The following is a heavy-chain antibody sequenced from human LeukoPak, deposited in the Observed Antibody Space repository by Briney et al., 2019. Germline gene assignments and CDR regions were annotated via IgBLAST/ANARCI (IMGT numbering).Heavy chain of an antibody. CDR2: MNPNSGNT. Sequence: ASVKVSCKASGYTFTNYDINWVRQATGHGLEWMGWMNPNSGNTGYAQKFQGRVTMTRNTSISTAYMELSSLRSEDTAVYYCARGPYCSSFSCPYWFDPWGQGTPVTVSS. CDR3: ARGPYCSSFSCPYWFDP. CDR1: GYTFTNYD. J-gene: IGHJ5*02. V-gene: IGHV1-8*01. D-gene: IGHD2-2*01.